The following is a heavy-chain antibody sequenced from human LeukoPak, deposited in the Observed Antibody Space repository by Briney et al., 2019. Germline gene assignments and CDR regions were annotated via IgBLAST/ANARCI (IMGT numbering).Heavy chain of an antibody. Sequence: GGSLRLSCAASGFTFSNAWMSWVRQAPGKGLEWVGRIKSKTDGGTTDYAAPVKGRFTISRDDSKNTLYLQMNSLRAEDTAVYYCARYGDFWSGPQYFQHWGQGTLVTVSS. V-gene: IGHV3-15*05. CDR1: GFTFSNAW. D-gene: IGHD3-3*01. J-gene: IGHJ1*01. CDR2: IKSKTDGGTT. CDR3: ARYGDFWSGPQYFQH.